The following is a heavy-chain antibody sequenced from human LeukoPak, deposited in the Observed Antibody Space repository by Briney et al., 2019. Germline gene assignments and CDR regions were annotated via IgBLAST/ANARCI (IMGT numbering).Heavy chain of an antibody. V-gene: IGHV3-23*01. D-gene: IGHD3-22*01. CDR3: AKHFRIGGYYRPDAFDM. Sequence: PGGSLRLSCAASGFTFSTYAMTWVRQAPGKGLEWISVINHSDTYTNYADSVKGRFTISRDNAKNTLFLQMNNLRAEDTAVYFCAKHFRIGGYYRPDAFDMWGQGTLVTVSS. CDR1: GFTFSTYA. CDR2: INHSDTYT. J-gene: IGHJ3*02.